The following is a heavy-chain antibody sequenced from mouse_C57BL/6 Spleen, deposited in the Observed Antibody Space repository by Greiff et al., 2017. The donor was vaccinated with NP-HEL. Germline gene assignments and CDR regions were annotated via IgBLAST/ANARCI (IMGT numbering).Heavy chain of an antibody. CDR3: AREGTAQVYFDY. D-gene: IGHD3-2*02. Sequence: VQLKESGPGLVKPSQSLSLTCSVTGYSITSGYYWNWIRQFPGNKLEWMGYISYDGSNNYNPSLKNRISITRDTSKNQFFLKLNSVTTEDTATYYCAREGTAQVYFDYWGQGTTLTVSS. CDR2: ISYDGSN. V-gene: IGHV3-6*01. J-gene: IGHJ2*01. CDR1: GYSITSGYY.